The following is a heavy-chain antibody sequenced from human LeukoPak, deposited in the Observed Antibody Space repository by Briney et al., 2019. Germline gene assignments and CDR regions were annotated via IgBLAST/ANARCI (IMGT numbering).Heavy chain of an antibody. Sequence: SETLPLTCAVYGESFSGYYWSWIRQPPGKGLEWIGEINHSGSTNYNPSLKSRVTISVDTSKNQFSLKLSSVTAADTAVYYCARGVYYFDYWGQGTLVTVSS. V-gene: IGHV4-34*01. CDR3: ARGVYYFDY. CDR2: INHSGST. CDR1: GESFSGYY. J-gene: IGHJ4*02.